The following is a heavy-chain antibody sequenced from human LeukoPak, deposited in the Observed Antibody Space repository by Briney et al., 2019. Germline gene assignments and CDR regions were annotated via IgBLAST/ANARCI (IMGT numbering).Heavy chain of an antibody. CDR1: GGSISSYY. CDR2: IYYSGST. V-gene: IGHV4-59*01. CDR3: ARVLLRNGLYYYDSSGYLPSGAFDI. J-gene: IGHJ3*02. Sequence: SETLSLTCTVSGGSISSYYWSWIRQPPGKGLEWIGYIYYSGSTNYNPSLKSRVTISVDTSKNQFSLKLSSVTAADTAVYYCARVLLRNGLYYYDSSGYLPSGAFDIWGQGTMVTVSS. D-gene: IGHD3-22*01.